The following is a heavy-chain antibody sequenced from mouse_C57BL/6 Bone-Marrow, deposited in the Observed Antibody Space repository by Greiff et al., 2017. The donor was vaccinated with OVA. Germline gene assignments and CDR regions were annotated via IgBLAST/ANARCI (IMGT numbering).Heavy chain of an antibody. CDR1: GFTFSDYG. D-gene: IGHD1-1*01. CDR2: ISSGSSTI. J-gene: IGHJ4*01. CDR3: ARGGYGRNYAMDY. V-gene: IGHV5-17*01. Sequence: EVKLVESGGGLVKPGGSLKLSCAASGFTFSDYGMHWVRQAPEKGLEWVAYISSGSSTIYYADTVKGRFTISRDNAKNTLFLQMTSLRSEDTAMYYCARGGYGRNYAMDYWGQGTSVTVSS.